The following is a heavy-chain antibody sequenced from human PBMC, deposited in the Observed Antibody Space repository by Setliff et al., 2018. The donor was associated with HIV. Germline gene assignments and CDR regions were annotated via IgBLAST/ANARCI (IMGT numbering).Heavy chain of an antibody. CDR1: GGSFSGYC. D-gene: IGHD6-19*01. CDR2: INHSGRT. Sequence: ETLSLTCAVYGGSFSGYCWSWIRQPPGKGLEWIGEINHSGRTKYNPSLKCRVTTSVDTSKNQFSLRLSSVTAADTAVYYCARGVRDNSGWSSYYFDYWGQGILVTVSS. V-gene: IGHV4-34*01. J-gene: IGHJ4*02. CDR3: ARGVRDNSGWSSYYFDY.